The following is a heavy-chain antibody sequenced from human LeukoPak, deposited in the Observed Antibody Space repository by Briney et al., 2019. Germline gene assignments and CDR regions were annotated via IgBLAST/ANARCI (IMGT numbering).Heavy chain of an antibody. J-gene: IGHJ4*02. CDR2: IWYDESNK. CDR3: AKDRYYDILTGYYLDY. V-gene: IGHV3-33*06. D-gene: IGHD3-9*01. CDR1: GFTFSSYG. Sequence: QPGRSLRLSCAASGFTFSSYGMHWVRQAPGKGLEWVAVIWYDESNKYYADSVKGRFTISRDNSKNTLYLQMNSLRAEDTAVYYCAKDRYYDILTGYYLDYWGQGTLVTVSS.